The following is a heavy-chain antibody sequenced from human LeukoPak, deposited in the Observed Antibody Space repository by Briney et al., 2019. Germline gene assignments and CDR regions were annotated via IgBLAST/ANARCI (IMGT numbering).Heavy chain of an antibody. V-gene: IGHV1-2*02. CDR2: INPNSGGT. CDR3: ARAEAYYYGSGSYYWFDY. D-gene: IGHD3-10*01. Sequence: GASVKVSCKASGYTSTGYYMHWVRQAPGQGLEWMGWINPNSGGTNYAQKFQGRVTMTRDTSISTAYMELSRLRSDDTAVYYCARAEAYYYGSGSYYWFDYWGQGTLVTVSS. CDR1: GYTSTGYY. J-gene: IGHJ4*02.